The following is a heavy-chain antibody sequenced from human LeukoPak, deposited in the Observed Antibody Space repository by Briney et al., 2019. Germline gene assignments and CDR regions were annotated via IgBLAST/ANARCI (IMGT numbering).Heavy chain of an antibody. J-gene: IGHJ4*02. CDR2: ISSSGTST. Sequence: GGSLRLSCAASGFIFSGYSMNWVRQAPGKGLEWISYISSSGTSTYHADSVKGRFTISRENVKKSLNLQMKSLRAEDTAVYYCVRGSGGYDPLDFDYWGRGTLVSVAS. D-gene: IGHD5-12*01. V-gene: IGHV3-48*04. CDR3: VRGSGGYDPLDFDY. CDR1: GFIFSGYS.